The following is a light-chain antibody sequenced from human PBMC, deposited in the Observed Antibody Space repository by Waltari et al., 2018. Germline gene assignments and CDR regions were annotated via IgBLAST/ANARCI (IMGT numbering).Light chain of an antibody. Sequence: EIVLTQSPDTLSLSPGERATLSCRASQSIGRYLVWYQQKPGQAPRLLIYGASTRASGIPGRFSGSGSGTDFSLTISRLEPEDFAVYHCQKHDRLPATFGQGTKVEIQ. V-gene: IGKV3-20*01. J-gene: IGKJ1*01. CDR2: GAS. CDR3: QKHDRLPAT. CDR1: QSIGRY.